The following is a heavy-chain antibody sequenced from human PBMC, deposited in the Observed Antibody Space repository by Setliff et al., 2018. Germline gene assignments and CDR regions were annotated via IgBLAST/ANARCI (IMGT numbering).Heavy chain of an antibody. CDR2: IKSKTDGGTT. V-gene: IGHV3-15*01. CDR1: GFTFSNAW. CDR3: TTWPENGGYYYYYYMDV. Sequence: GGSLRLSCAASGFTFSNAWMSWVRQVPGKGLEWVGRIKSKTDGGTTDYVAPVKGRFTISRDDSKNTLLLQMNNLKIEDTAVYYCTTWPENGGYYYYYYMDVWGKGTTVTVSS. J-gene: IGHJ6*03. D-gene: IGHD3-16*01.